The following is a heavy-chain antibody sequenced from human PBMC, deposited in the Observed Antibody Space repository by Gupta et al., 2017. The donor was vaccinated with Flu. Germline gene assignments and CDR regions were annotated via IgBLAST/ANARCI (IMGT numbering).Heavy chain of an antibody. CDR3: ARGISYAHQALDI. D-gene: IGHD3-16*01. J-gene: IGHJ3*02. CDR1: EFTFSSHG. V-gene: IGHV3-30*03. CDR2: ISFDGSNK. Sequence: QVQLIESGGGVVQPGRSLSLTCVASEFTFSSHGMQWVRQPPGKGLEWVEIISFDGSNKFYAESVKGRFTVSRVNAQNTLYLQLNNLKPEDTATYYCARGISYAHQALDIWGQGTVVSVSS.